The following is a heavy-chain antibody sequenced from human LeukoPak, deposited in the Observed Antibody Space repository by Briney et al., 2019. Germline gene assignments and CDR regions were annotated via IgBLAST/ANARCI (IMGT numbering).Heavy chain of an antibody. CDR3: VKDPPYSSSWYFQY. J-gene: IGHJ1*01. CDR1: GFTFSSYA. CDR2: ISSNGGST. V-gene: IGHV3-64D*06. D-gene: IGHD6-13*01. Sequence: GGSLRLSCSASGFTFSSYAMHWVRQGPGKGLEYVSAISSNGGSTYYADSVKGRFTISRDNSKNTLYLQMSSLRAEDTAVYYCVKDPPYSSSWYFQYWGQGTLVTVSS.